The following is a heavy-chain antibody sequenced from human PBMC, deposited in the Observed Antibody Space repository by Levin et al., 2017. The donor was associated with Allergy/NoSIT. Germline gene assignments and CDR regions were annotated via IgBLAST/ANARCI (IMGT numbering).Heavy chain of an antibody. Sequence: GESLKISCAASGFRFSSYVMAWVRQAPGKGLEWVSAITSYGDGTYYSDSVKGRFTISRDNSNNTVFLHMNSLRGEDSGLYYCVKDVAAAGNYWHFDLWGRGTVVTVSS. V-gene: IGHV3-23*01. CDR3: VKDVAAAGNYWHFDL. CDR1: GFRFSSYV. J-gene: IGHJ2*01. CDR2: ITSYGDGT. D-gene: IGHD6-13*01.